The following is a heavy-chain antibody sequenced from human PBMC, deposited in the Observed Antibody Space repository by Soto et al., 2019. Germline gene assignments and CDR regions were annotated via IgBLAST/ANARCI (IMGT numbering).Heavy chain of an antibody. D-gene: IGHD6-19*01. V-gene: IGHV4-34*01. CDR3: ATSSRWQWLVYYFDY. CDR2: INHSGST. CDR1: GGSFSGYY. Sequence: PSETLSLTCAVYGGSFSGYYWSWIRQPPGKGLEWIGEINHSGSTNYNPSLKSRVTISVDTSKNQFSLKLSSVTAADTAVYYCATSSRWQWLVYYFDYWGQGTLVTVS. J-gene: IGHJ4*02.